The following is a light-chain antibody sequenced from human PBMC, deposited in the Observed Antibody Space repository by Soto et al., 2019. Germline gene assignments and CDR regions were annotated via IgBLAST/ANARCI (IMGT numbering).Light chain of an antibody. J-gene: IGLJ1*01. CDR3: SSYTSSSTRV. Sequence: QSALTQPASVSGSPGQSITISCTGTSSDVGAYDYVSWYQQHPDKAPILMIYEVSNRPSGVSNRFSGSKSVNTATLTISGLQAEDDADYYCSSYTSSSTRVFGTGTKLTVL. CDR2: EVS. CDR1: SSDVGAYDY. V-gene: IGLV2-14*03.